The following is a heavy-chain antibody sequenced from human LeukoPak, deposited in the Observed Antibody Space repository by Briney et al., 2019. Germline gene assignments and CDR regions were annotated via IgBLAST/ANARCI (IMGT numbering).Heavy chain of an antibody. J-gene: IGHJ5*02. CDR1: GGSFSGYY. CDR3: ARGSRITIFGVVIAGWFDP. D-gene: IGHD3-3*01. CDR2: INHGGST. Sequence: SETLSLTCAVYGGSFSGYYWSWIRQPPGKGLEWIGEINHGGSTNYNPSLKSRVTISVDTSKNQFSLKLSSVTAADTAVYYCARGSRITIFGVVIAGWFDPWGQGTLVTVSS. V-gene: IGHV4-34*01.